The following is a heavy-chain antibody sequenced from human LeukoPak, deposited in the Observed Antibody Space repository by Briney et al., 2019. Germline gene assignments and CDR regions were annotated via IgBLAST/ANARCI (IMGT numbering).Heavy chain of an antibody. CDR1: GGTFSSYA. CDR2: IIPIFGTA. J-gene: IGHJ4*02. CDR3: ARERPPTYDNSGYYPSPSDF. V-gene: IGHV1-69*13. D-gene: IGHD3-22*01. Sequence: GASVKVSCKASGGTFSSYAISWVRQAPGQGLEWMGGIIPIFGTANYAQKFQGRVTITADESTSTAYMELSSLRSDDTAVYYCARERPPTYDNSGYYPSPSDFWGQGTLVTVSS.